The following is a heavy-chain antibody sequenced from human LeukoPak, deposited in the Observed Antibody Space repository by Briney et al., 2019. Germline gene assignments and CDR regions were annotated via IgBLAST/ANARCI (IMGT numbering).Heavy chain of an antibody. Sequence: ASVKVSCKASGYTFTSYGINWVRQAPGQGLEWMGWISAYNGNTNYAQKLQGRVTMTTDTSTSTAYMELRSLRSDDTAVYYCARGPYYYDSSGYSPDYWGQGTLVTVSS. CDR3: ARGPYYYDSSGYSPDY. CDR2: ISAYNGNT. V-gene: IGHV1-18*01. J-gene: IGHJ4*02. D-gene: IGHD3-22*01. CDR1: GYTFTSYG.